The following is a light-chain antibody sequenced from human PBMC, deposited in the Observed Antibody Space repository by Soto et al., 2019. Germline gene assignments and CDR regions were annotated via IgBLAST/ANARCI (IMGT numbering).Light chain of an antibody. V-gene: IGKV3-20*01. J-gene: IGKJ5*01. CDR3: HQYASSPLT. CDR2: GAS. Sequence: EIVLTQSPGTLSLSQGERATLSCRASQSVGSTYLAWYQQTPGQAHRLLIHGASTRATGIPDRFSGSGSGTDFTLTLSRLESEDSAVYYCHQYASSPLTFGQGTRLEIK. CDR1: QSVGSTY.